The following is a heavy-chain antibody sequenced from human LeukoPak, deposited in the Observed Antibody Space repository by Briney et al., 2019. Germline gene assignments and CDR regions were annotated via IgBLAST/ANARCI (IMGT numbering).Heavy chain of an antibody. CDR2: INGGGSNT. Sequence: GGSLRLSCAASGFTFSRYWMSWVRQAPGKGLEWVAAINGGGSNTYYADSVKGRFTISRDNSKNMVYLQMNSLRADDTAVYYCAKTAVVITFRFDDWGQGALVTVSS. D-gene: IGHD4/OR15-4a*01. CDR1: GFTFSRYW. J-gene: IGHJ4*02. V-gene: IGHV3-23*01. CDR3: AKTAVVITFRFDD.